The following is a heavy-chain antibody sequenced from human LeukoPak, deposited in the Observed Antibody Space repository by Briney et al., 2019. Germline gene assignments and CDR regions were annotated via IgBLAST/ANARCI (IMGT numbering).Heavy chain of an antibody. Sequence: ASVKVSCKASNYTFTNYPISWVRQAPGQGLEWMGRISAYSGNTNYAQKVQGRVTMTTDTSTNTAYMELASLRPDDTAIYYCTRGSSSQYFQHWGQGTLVTVSS. V-gene: IGHV1-18*01. D-gene: IGHD6-6*01. CDR1: NYTFTNYP. CDR2: ISAYSGNT. CDR3: TRGSSSQYFQH. J-gene: IGHJ1*01.